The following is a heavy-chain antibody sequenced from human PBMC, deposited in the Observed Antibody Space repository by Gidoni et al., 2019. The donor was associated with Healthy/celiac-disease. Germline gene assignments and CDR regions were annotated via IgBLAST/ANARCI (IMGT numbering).Heavy chain of an antibody. D-gene: IGHD5-18*01. CDR3: ARVQDTAMVTNHYYYMDV. Sequence: QVQLVQSGAEVKKPGASVKVSCKASGYTFTGYYMHWVRQAPGQGLEWMGWINPNSGGTNYAQKFQGRVTMTRDTSISTAYMELSRLRSDDTAVYYCARVQDTAMVTNHYYYMDVWGKGTTVTVSS. J-gene: IGHJ6*03. CDR2: INPNSGGT. CDR1: GYTFTGYY. V-gene: IGHV1-2*02.